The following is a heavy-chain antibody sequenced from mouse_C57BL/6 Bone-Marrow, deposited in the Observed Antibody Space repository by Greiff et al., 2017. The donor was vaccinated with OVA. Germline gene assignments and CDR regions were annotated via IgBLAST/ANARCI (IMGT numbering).Heavy chain of an antibody. CDR1: GFNIKDYY. V-gene: IGHV14-1*01. CDR3: ARRDYGSSYGYAMDY. Sequence: VQLQQSGAELVRPGASVKLSCTASGFNIKDYYMHWVKQRPEQGLEWIGRIDPEDGDTEYAPKFQGKATMTADTSSNTAYLQLSSLTSEDTAVYFCARRDYGSSYGYAMDYWGQGTSVTVSS. D-gene: IGHD1-1*01. CDR2: IDPEDGDT. J-gene: IGHJ4*01.